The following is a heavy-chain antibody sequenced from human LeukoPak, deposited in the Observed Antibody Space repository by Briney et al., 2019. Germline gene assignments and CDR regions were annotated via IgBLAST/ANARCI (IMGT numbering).Heavy chain of an antibody. V-gene: IGHV3-30*02. J-gene: IGHJ3*02. CDR1: GFTFSNAW. CDR3: AKAGVVPAADDAFDI. D-gene: IGHD2-2*01. Sequence: GGSLRLSCAASGFTFSNAWMSWVRQAPGKGLEWVAFIRYDGSNKYYADSVKGRFTISRDNSKNTLYLQMNSLRAEDTAVYYCAKAGVVPAADDAFDIWGQGTMVTVSS. CDR2: IRYDGSNK.